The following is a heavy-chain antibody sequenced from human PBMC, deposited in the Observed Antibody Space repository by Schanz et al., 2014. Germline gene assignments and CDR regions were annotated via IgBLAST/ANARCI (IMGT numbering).Heavy chain of an antibody. CDR2: ISAQTGDT. CDR1: GYTFSDYY. Sequence: QVQLVQSGAEVKKPGASVKVSCKASGYTFSDYYIHWVRQAPGQGLEWMGWISAQTGDTRYAQKMQGRVTMTRDVSSTTAFLELRSLRYDDTAVYYCARAKRFGDMDVWGQGTTVTVSS. V-gene: IGHV1-2*02. J-gene: IGHJ6*02. D-gene: IGHD3-10*01. CDR3: ARAKRFGDMDV.